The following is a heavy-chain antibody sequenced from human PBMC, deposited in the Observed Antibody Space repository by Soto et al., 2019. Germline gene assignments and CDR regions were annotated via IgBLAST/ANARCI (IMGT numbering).Heavy chain of an antibody. CDR3: ARDDTTGLLDF. D-gene: IGHD4-17*01. J-gene: IGHJ4*02. Sequence: PSETLSLTCSVSTDSMRTYCWTWIRQSPRKGLEWIGHVYHTGRTKYNPSLESRVTISLDMSKKQFSLQLTSVTAADTAVYYCARDDTTGLLDFWGQGTLVTVSS. CDR1: TDSMRTYC. V-gene: IGHV4-59*01. CDR2: VYHTGRT.